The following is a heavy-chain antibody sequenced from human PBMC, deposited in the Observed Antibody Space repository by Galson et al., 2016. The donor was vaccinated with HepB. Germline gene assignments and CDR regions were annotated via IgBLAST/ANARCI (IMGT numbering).Heavy chain of an antibody. CDR2: ISSSSSYI. Sequence: SLRLSCAASGFTFSSYSMNWVRQAPGKGLEWVSPISSSSSYIYYADSVKGRFTISRDNAKNSLYLQMNSLRAEDTAVYYCARALRYFDWSLTRKANAFDIWGQGTMVTVSS. CDR3: ARALRYFDWSLTRKANAFDI. CDR1: GFTFSSYS. D-gene: IGHD3-9*01. V-gene: IGHV3-21*01. J-gene: IGHJ3*02.